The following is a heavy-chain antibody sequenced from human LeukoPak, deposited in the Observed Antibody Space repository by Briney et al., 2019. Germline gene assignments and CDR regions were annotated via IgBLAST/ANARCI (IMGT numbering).Heavy chain of an antibody. V-gene: IGHV4-31*03. J-gene: IGHJ4*02. CDR2: IHYSGDT. CDR3: ASYYGDYAVFDY. D-gene: IGHD4-17*01. CDR1: GGSVSSGGFC. Sequence: SETLSLTCTVSGGSVSSGGFCWSWIRQHPGKGLEWFGYIHYSGDTYYNPSLRSRVTISVDTSKNQFSLKVNSVTAADTAVYYCASYYGDYAVFDYWGQGALVTVSS.